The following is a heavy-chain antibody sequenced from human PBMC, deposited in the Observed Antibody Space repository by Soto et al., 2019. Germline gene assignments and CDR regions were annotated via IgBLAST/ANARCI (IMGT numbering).Heavy chain of an antibody. Sequence: QVQLVESGGGVVQPGRSLRLSCAASGFTFSSYGMHWVRQAPGKGLEWVAVISYDGSNKYYADSVKGRFTICRDNSKNTLYLQMNSLRAEDTAVYYCAKGDCSSTSCYTGGWDYWGQGTLVTVSS. CDR3: AKGDCSSTSCYTGGWDY. V-gene: IGHV3-30*18. J-gene: IGHJ4*02. CDR2: ISYDGSNK. D-gene: IGHD2-2*02. CDR1: GFTFSSYG.